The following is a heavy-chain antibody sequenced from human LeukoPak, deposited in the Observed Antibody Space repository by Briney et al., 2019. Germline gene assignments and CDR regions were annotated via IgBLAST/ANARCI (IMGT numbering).Heavy chain of an antibody. CDR2: IYKSDST. Sequence: KSSETLSLTCTVSGGSINSHYWSWIRQSPGKGREWIGFIYKSDSTNYNPTLKSRVTISADTSKNQISLKLSSVTAADTAVYYCARGVTTGLDWFDPWGQGTLVIVSS. D-gene: IGHD2-21*02. J-gene: IGHJ5*02. CDR1: GGSINSHY. V-gene: IGHV4-59*11. CDR3: ARGVTTGLDWFDP.